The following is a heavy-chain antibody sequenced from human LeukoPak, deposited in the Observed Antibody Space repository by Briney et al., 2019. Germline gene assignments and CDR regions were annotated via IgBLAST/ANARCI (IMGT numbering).Heavy chain of an antibody. J-gene: IGHJ5*02. CDR1: GGSISSYY. V-gene: IGHV4-59*01. CDR3: AREQDWFDP. Sequence: SETLSLTCTVSGGSISSYYWSWIRQPPGKGLEWIGYIYYSGSTNYNPSLKSRVTISVDTSKNQFSLKLRSVTAADTAVYYCAREQDWFDPWGQGTLVTVSS. CDR2: IYYSGST.